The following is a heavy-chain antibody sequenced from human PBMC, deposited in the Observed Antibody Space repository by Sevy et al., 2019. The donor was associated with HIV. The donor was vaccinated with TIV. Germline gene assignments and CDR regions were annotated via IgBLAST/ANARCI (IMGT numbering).Heavy chain of an antibody. D-gene: IGHD3-10*01. V-gene: IGHV5-51*01. CDR3: FQGQVTISADKAISTAYLQWSSLKASDTAMYYCARHGSGSYYRGRYYYYGMDV. CDR1: GYSFTSYW. CDR2: IYPGDSDT. J-gene: IGHJ6*02. Sequence: GESLKISCKGSGYSFTSYWIGWVRQMPGKGLELMGIIYPGDSDTRYSPSFQGQVTISADKSISTAYLQWSSLKASDTGTRPSFQGQVTISADKAISTAYLQWSSLKASDTAMYYCARHGSGSYYRGRYYYYGMDVWGQGTTVTVSS.